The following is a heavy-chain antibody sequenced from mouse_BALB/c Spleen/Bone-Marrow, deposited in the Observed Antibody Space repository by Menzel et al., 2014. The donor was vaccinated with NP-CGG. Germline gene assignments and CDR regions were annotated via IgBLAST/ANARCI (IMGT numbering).Heavy chain of an antibody. CDR2: INPDSSTI. Sequence: EVHLVESGGGLVQPGGSLKLSCAASGFDFSSYWMSWVRRAPGKGLEWIGEINPDSSTINYTPSLKDKFIISRVNAKNTLYLQKNKVRSEDTALYYCTRLHYYGYSAYWGQGTLVTVST. CDR3: TRLHYYGYSAY. CDR1: GFDFSSYW. V-gene: IGHV4-1*02. J-gene: IGHJ3*01. D-gene: IGHD1-2*01.